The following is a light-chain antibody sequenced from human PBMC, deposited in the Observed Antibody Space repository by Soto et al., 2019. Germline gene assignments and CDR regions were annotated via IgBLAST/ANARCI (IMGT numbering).Light chain of an antibody. Sequence: IVLTQSPGTLSVSPGERVILSCRASQTLRNKLAWYQQKPGQAPRLLIYGGFTRATGIPARFSGSGSGTECTHTIHSLQSADFAIYYCQQHKAWPLTFGPGTKLDLK. CDR3: QQHKAWPLT. J-gene: IGKJ3*01. CDR2: GGF. V-gene: IGKV3-15*01. CDR1: QTLRNK.